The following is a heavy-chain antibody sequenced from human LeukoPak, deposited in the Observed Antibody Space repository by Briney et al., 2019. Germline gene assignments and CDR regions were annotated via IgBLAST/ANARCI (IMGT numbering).Heavy chain of an antibody. CDR2: ITPDGSDR. D-gene: IGHD6-19*01. Sequence: GGSLRLSCAVSGFTFNNYWMSWVRQAPGKGLEWVANITPDGSDRNYVDSLKGRVTISRDNTKSSLYLQLNSLRAEDTAVYYCVPGGLAVSGIDYWGQGALVTVSS. CDR1: GFTFNNYW. CDR3: VPGGLAVSGIDY. J-gene: IGHJ4*02. V-gene: IGHV3-7*01.